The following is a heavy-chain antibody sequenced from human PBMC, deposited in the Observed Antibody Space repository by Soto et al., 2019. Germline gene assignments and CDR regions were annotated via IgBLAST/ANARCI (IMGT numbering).Heavy chain of an antibody. CDR3: SRDCTASGTYAVDD. D-gene: IGHD3-10*01. CDR1: GFSFSDHY. V-gene: IGHV3-72*01. Sequence: PSLSCTGSGFSFSDHYVYWVRQAPGKGLELVGRSRNKSKSYTTEYAASVRGRVTITRDDSRSSLYLQMDSLKTEDTAVYYCSRDCTASGTYAVDDWGQGNLVSV. J-gene: IGHJ4*02. CDR2: SRNKSKSYTT.